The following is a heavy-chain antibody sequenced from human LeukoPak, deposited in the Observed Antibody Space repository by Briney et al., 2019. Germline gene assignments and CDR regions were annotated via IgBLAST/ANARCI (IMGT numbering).Heavy chain of an antibody. CDR3: AREVNYYFDY. V-gene: IGHV3-23*01. J-gene: IGHJ4*02. D-gene: IGHD1-1*01. CDR2: IRERGNT. CDR1: GFTLSSYV. Sequence: GGSLRLSCAASGFTLSSYVMSWVRQAPGQGLEWVSFIRERGNTDYADSVKGRFTVSRDTSTNTLYLQMSSRRIEDTAVYFCAREVNYYFDYWGQGTLVTVSP.